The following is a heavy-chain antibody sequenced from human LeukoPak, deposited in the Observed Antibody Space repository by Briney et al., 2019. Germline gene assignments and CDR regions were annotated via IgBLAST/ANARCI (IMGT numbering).Heavy chain of an antibody. V-gene: IGHV4-34*01. CDR3: ARRADILTGYYTPLQAFDI. CDR1: GGSFSGYY. D-gene: IGHD3-9*01. Sequence: SETLSLTCAVYGGSFSGYYWSWIRQPPGKGLEWIGEINHSGSTNYNPSLKSRVTISVDTSKNQFSLKLSSVTAADTAVYYCARRADILTGYYTPLQAFDIWGQGTMVTVSS. CDR2: INHSGST. J-gene: IGHJ3*02.